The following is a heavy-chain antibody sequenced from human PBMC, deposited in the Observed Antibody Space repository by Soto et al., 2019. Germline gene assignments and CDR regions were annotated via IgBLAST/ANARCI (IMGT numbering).Heavy chain of an antibody. J-gene: IGHJ4*02. V-gene: IGHV1-69*06. CDR3: ARRTHYGDYGTVDY. D-gene: IGHD4-17*01. CDR2: IIPIFGTA. CDR1: GGTFSSYA. Sequence: QVQLVQSGAEVKKPGSSVKVSCKASGGTFSSYAISWVRQAPGQGLEWMGGIIPIFGTANYAQKFQRRVTITADKSTGTAYMELSSLRSEDTAVYYCARRTHYGDYGTVDYWGQGTLVTVSS.